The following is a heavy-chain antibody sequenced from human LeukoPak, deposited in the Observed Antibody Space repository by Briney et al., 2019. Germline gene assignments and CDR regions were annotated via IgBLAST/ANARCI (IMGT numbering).Heavy chain of an antibody. D-gene: IGHD4/OR15-4a*01. CDR3: GRMYGGYFDY. CDR1: GGSVSSYY. V-gene: IGHV4-4*07. Sequence: PSETLSLTCTVSGGSVSSYYWSWIRQPAGKGLEWIGCIYSSGRTNYNPSLRRRVTIPVDTPKNQFSLRLDSVTAPDTPGFYCGRMYGGYFDYWGQGTLVTVSS. J-gene: IGHJ4*02. CDR2: IYSSGRT.